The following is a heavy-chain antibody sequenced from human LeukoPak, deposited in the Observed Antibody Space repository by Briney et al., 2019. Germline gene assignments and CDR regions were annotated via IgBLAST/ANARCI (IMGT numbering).Heavy chain of an antibody. CDR2: ISETI. V-gene: IGHV3-48*04. D-gene: IGHD3-16*01. Sequence: GGSLRLSCIASGFVFNRDNMNWVRQAPGKGLEWVAHISETIYYADSVQGRFTISRDNAKNSLYLQMSNLRVDDTAMYYCVREVGRPKTFYFDSWGRGTPVTVSS. CDR1: GFVFNRDN. J-gene: IGHJ4*02. CDR3: VREVGRPKTFYFDS.